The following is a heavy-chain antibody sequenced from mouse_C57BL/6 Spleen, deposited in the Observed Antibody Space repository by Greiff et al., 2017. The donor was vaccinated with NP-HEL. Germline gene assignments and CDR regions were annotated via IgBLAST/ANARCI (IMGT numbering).Heavy chain of an antibody. D-gene: IGHD2-12*01. CDR2: IDPANGNT. V-gene: IGHV14-3*01. CDR3: ARGRVYVRWYFDV. CDR1: GFNIKNTY. Sequence: VQLKESVAELVRPGASVKLSCTASGFNIKNTYMHWVKQRPEQGLEWIGRIDPANGNTKYAPKFQGKATITADTSSNTAYLQLSSLTSEDTAIYYCARGRVYVRWYFDVWGTGTTVTVSS. J-gene: IGHJ1*03.